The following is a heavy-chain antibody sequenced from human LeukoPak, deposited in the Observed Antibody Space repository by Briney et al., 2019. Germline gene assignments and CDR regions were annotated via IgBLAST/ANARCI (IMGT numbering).Heavy chain of an antibody. Sequence: GSLILSCAASGFTLSDHYLRLIRQTPGKGLEWVSYIYNSASNTYYADSVKGRFTISRDNAKNVLYLQMNNLRVEDTAVYYCARGHYGLDVWGQGTTVTVSS. CDR1: GFTLSDHY. CDR2: IYNSASNT. CDR3: ARGHYGLDV. V-gene: IGHV3-11*01. J-gene: IGHJ6*02.